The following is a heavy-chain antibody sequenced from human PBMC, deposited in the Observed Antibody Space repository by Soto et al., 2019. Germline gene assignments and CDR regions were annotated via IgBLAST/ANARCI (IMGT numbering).Heavy chain of an antibody. J-gene: IGHJ6*02. CDR2: IYYSGST. CDR1: GGSVSSSRYY. V-gene: IGHV4-61*01. D-gene: IGHD3-10*01. CDR3: ARDTSGSYYYYGMDV. Sequence: PSETLSLTCTVSGGSVSSSRYYWNWIRQPPGKGLEWIGYIYYSGSTSYNPSLKSRVTISVDTSKNQFSLKVSSVTAADTAVYYCARDTSGSYYYYGMDVXGQGTKVT.